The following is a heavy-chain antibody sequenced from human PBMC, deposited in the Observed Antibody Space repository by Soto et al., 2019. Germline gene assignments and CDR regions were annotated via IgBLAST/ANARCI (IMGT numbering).Heavy chain of an antibody. CDR2: IYYSGST. CDR1: GGSIRSGDYY. CDR3: ARAPGVIITIPYFDY. V-gene: IGHV4-30-4*01. D-gene: IGHD3-10*01. Sequence: QVQLQESGPGLVKPSQTLSLTCTVSGGSIRSGDYYWSWIRQPPGKGLEWIGYIYYSGSTYYNPSLKSRVTISVDTSKNPFSLKLSSVTAADTAVYYCARAPGVIITIPYFDYWGQGTLVTVSS. J-gene: IGHJ4*02.